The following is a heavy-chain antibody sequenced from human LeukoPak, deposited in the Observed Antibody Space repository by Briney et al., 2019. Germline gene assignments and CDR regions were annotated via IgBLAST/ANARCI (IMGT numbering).Heavy chain of an antibody. CDR3: ASHGTAYYDFWSGYYLDY. CDR2: ISYDGSNK. Sequence: PGGSLRLSCAASGFTLSSYAMHWVRQAPGKGLEWVAVISYDGSNKYYADSVKGRFTISRDNSKNTLYLQMNSLRAEDTAVYYCASHGTAYYDFWSGYYLDYWGQGTLVTVSS. CDR1: GFTLSSYA. J-gene: IGHJ4*02. D-gene: IGHD3-3*01. V-gene: IGHV3-30-3*01.